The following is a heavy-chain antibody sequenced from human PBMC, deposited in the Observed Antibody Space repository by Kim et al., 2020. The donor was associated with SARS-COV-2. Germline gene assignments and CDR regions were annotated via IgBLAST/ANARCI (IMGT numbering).Heavy chain of an antibody. Sequence: ASVKVSCNASGYTFSRYAIHWMRQAPGQRLEWMGWIDAGGGNTKYSQRFQGRVTITRDTSASTTYMELSSLRSEDTGIYYCARGWSATGIDPWGQGTLVTVSS. V-gene: IGHV1-3*01. J-gene: IGHJ5*02. D-gene: IGHD2-15*01. CDR3: ARGWSATGIDP. CDR1: GYTFSRYA. CDR2: IDAGGGNT.